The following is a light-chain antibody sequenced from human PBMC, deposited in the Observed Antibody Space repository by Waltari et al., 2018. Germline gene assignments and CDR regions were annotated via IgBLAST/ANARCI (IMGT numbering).Light chain of an antibody. CDR3: QQYNDWPIT. CDR1: QSVGSN. CDR2: GAS. V-gene: IGKV3-15*01. J-gene: IGKJ5*01. Sequence: EIVMTQSPATLSVSPGERATLSCRASQSVGSNLAWYPQKPGEAPRLLTYGASTRATGIPARFSGSGSGTEFTLTISSLQSEDFAVYYCQQYNDWPITFGQGTRLEIK.